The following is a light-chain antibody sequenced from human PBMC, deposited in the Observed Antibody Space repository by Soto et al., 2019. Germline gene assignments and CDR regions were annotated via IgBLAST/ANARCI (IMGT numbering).Light chain of an antibody. V-gene: IGLV2-14*03. CDR2: DVR. CDR3: SSYTISSTYV. CDR1: SSDVGYYNY. Sequence: QSALTQPASVSGSPGQSITISCTGTSSDVGYYNYVSWYQQHPGKAPKLMIYDVRNRPSGVSNRFSGSKSGNTASLTISGLQAEDEADYYCSSYTISSTYVFGTGTKLTVL. J-gene: IGLJ1*01.